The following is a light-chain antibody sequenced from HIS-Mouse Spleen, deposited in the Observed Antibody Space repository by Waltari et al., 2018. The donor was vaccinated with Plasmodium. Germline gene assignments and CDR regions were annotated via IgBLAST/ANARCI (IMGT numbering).Light chain of an antibody. CDR2: DAS. V-gene: IGKV3-11*01. CDR3: QQRSNWPPWT. CDR1: QSVISY. Sequence: EIVLTQSPATLSLSPGERATLSCRASQSVISYLAWYQQKPGQAPRLLIYDASNRATGIPARFMGSGSGKDFTLTISSLEPEDFAVYYCQQRSNWPPWTFGQGTKVEIK. J-gene: IGKJ1*01.